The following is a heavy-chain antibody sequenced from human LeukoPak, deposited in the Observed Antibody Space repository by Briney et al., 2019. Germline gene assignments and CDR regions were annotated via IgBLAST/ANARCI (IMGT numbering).Heavy chain of an antibody. Sequence: PGGSLRLSCAASGFTFTNFAMSWVRQAPGKGLEWVSAIRSSGGSTYYADSVKGRFTISRDNSKNTLYLQMNSLRAEDTAVYYCATSQEYSSSSYWGQGTLVTVSS. D-gene: IGHD6-6*01. V-gene: IGHV3-23*01. CDR3: ATSQEYSSSSY. CDR1: GFTFTNFA. J-gene: IGHJ4*02. CDR2: IRSSGGST.